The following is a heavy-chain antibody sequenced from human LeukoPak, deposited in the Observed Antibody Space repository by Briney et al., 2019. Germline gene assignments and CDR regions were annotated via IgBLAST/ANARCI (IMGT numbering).Heavy chain of an antibody. J-gene: IGHJ6*03. CDR3: ARLNRWEKQQLVPWVSPDYYYYMDI. Sequence: PSETLSLTCTVSGGSISSSSYYWGWIRQPPGKGLEWIGSIYYSGSTYYNPSLKSRVTISVDTSKNQFSLKLSSVTAADTAVYYCARLNRWEKQQLVPWVSPDYYYYMDIWGKGTTVTISS. CDR2: IYYSGST. D-gene: IGHD6-13*01. CDR1: GGSISSSSYY. V-gene: IGHV4-39*01.